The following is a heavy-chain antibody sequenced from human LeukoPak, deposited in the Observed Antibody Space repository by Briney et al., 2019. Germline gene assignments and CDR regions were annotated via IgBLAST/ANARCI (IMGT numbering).Heavy chain of an antibody. D-gene: IGHD2-21*01. CDR3: ARSDCGSDGCKLLNY. V-gene: IGHV3-23*01. CDR2: ISGSGDAT. Sequence: GGSLRLSCAVSGFTFINYAMSWVRQTPGRGLEWVSAISGSGDATKYADSVKGRFTISRDNSKNTLSLQMSNLRAEDTATYYCARSDCGSDGCKLLNYWGQGILVTVSS. J-gene: IGHJ4*02. CDR1: GFTFINYA.